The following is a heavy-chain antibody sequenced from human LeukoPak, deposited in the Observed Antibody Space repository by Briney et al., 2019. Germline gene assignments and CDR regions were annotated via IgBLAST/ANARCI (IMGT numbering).Heavy chain of an antibody. V-gene: IGHV3-66*01. CDR1: GFTVSSNY. CDR3: ARDFLYGEVRY. D-gene: IGHD4/OR15-4a*01. J-gene: IGHJ4*02. CDR2: IYSGGNT. Sequence: GGSLRLSCAVSGFTVSSNYMSWVRQAPGKGLEWVSVIYSGGNTYYADSVKGRFTISRDNSKNTLYLQMNSLRAEDTAVYYCARDFLYGEVRYWGQGTLVTVSS.